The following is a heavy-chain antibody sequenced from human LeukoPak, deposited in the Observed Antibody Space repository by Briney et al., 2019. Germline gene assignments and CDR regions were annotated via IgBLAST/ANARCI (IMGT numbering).Heavy chain of an antibody. CDR2: ISSYNGNT. CDR1: GYTFSTYG. D-gene: IGHD1-1*01. CDR3: ADWSVGGFYP. V-gene: IGHV1-18*01. J-gene: IGHJ5*02. Sequence: ASVKLSCKASGYTFSTYGFSWVRQAPGQGLEWMGWISSYNGNTNYAQNLQGRVTMTTDTSTTTPYMEQRTLRAEDTASYNCADWSVGGFYPWGQETLVTVSS.